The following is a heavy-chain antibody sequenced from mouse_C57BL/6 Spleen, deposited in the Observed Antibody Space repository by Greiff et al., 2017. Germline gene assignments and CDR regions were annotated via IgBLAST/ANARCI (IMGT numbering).Heavy chain of an antibody. CDR3: TTGNYGSSYVAMGY. CDR1: GFNIKDDY. Sequence: VQLQQSGAELVRPGASVKLSCTASGFNIKDDYMHWVKQRPEQGLEWIGWIDPENGDTEYASKFQGKATITADTSSNTAYLQLSSLTSEDTAVYYCTTGNYGSSYVAMGYWGQGTSVTVSA. CDR2: IDPENGDT. V-gene: IGHV14-4*01. J-gene: IGHJ4*01. D-gene: IGHD1-1*01.